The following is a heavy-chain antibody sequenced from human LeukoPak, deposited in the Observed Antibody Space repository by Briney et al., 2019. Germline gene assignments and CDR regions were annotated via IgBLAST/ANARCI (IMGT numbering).Heavy chain of an antibody. J-gene: IGHJ4*02. V-gene: IGHV3-7*01. CDR1: GFSFRLYG. D-gene: IGHD4/OR15-4a*01. CDR3: ARRKEVQTTFDY. Sequence: PGGSLRLSCAASGFSFRLYGMHWVRQAPGKGLEWVANIKEDGGETYYVDSVKGRFTISRDNAKNSLDLQMNSLRDEDTAVYYCARRKEVQTTFDYWGQGTLVTVSS. CDR2: IKEDGGET.